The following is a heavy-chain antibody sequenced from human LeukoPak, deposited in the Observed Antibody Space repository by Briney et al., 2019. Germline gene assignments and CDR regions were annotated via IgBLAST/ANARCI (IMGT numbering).Heavy chain of an antibody. CDR2: IIPIFGTA. Sequence: SVKVSCKASGGTFSSYAISWVRQAPGQGLEWMGGIIPIFGTANYAQKFQGRVTITADKSTSTAYMELSSLRSEDTAVYYCARVPPPSENYYYYYMDVWGKGTTVTVSS. CDR1: GGTFSSYA. D-gene: IGHD6-6*01. J-gene: IGHJ6*03. V-gene: IGHV1-69*06. CDR3: ARVPPPSENYYYYYMDV.